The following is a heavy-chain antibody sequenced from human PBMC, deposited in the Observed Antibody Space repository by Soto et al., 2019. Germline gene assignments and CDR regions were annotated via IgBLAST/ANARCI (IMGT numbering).Heavy chain of an antibody. Sequence: GGSLRLSCAASGFTFSSYAMSWVRQAPGKGLEWVSAISGSGGSAYYADSVKGRFTISRDNSKNTLYLQMNSLRAEDTAVYYCAMAPYYYDSSGYKTWGQGTLVTVSS. CDR2: ISGSGGSA. CDR3: AMAPYYYDSSGYKT. J-gene: IGHJ5*02. D-gene: IGHD3-22*01. V-gene: IGHV3-23*01. CDR1: GFTFSSYA.